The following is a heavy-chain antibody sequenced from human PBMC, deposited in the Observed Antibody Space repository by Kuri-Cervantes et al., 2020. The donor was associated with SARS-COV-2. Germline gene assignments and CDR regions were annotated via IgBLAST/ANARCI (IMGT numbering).Heavy chain of an antibody. V-gene: IGHV3-53*01. D-gene: IGHD2-2*01. J-gene: IGHJ5*02. Sequence: GGSLRLSCAASGFTVSSNYMSWVRQAPGKGLEWVSVIYSGGSTYYADSVKGRFTISRDNSKNTLYLQMNSLRAEDTAVYYCARLGYCSTTSCYDLNWFDPWGHGTLVTVSS. CDR3: ARLGYCSTTSCYDLNWFDP. CDR1: GFTVSSNY. CDR2: IYSGGST.